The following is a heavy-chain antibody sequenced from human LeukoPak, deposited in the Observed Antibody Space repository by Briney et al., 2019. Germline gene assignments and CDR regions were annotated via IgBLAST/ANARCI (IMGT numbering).Heavy chain of an antibody. D-gene: IGHD2-2*01. Sequence: QAGGSLRLSCAASGFTFSSYWMTWVRQAPGKGLEWVANIKEDGSEKYYVDSVKGRFTISRDNAKNSLHLQMNSLRVEDTAMYYCARGVGWFDPWGQGTLVTVSS. CDR1: GFTFSSYW. J-gene: IGHJ5*02. V-gene: IGHV3-7*05. CDR3: ARGVGWFDP. CDR2: IKEDGSEK.